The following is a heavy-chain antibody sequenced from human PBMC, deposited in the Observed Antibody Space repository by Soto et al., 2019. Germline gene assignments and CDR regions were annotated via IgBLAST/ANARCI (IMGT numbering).Heavy chain of an antibody. J-gene: IGHJ6*02. CDR1: GGTFSSYT. Sequence: QVQLVQSGAEVKKPGSSVKVSCKASGGTFSSYTISWVRQAPGQGLEWMGRIIPILGIANYAQKFQGRVTIXXDXSXXAAYMELSSLRAEDTAVYYCGGGMAKIISYYGMDVWGQGTTVTVSS. CDR2: IIPILGIA. D-gene: IGHD3-16*01. CDR3: GGGMAKIISYYGMDV. V-gene: IGHV1-69*02.